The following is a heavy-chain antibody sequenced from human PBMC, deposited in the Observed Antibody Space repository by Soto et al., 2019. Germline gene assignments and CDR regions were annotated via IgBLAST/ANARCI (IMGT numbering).Heavy chain of an antibody. Sequence: GGSLRRSWAASGFTFRSYAIHWVRQAPGKGLEYVSASNSNGGGTYYADSVKGRFTISRDNSKNTLYLQMGSLRGEDMHVYYCARVGRGYDTHFYDYWGQGTLVTASS. CDR1: GFTFRSYA. D-gene: IGHD5-12*01. CDR2: SNSNGGGT. J-gene: IGHJ4*02. V-gene: IGHV3-64*02. CDR3: ARVGRGYDTHFYDY.